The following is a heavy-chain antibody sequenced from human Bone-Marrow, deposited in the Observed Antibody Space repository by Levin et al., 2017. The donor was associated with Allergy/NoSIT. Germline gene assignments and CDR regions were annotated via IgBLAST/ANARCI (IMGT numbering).Heavy chain of an antibody. Sequence: LAGGSLRLSCAASGFTFSTYCMHWVRQSPGKGLEWVSRINSNGSNTNYADSVKGRFTISRDNAENTLYLQMNSLRAEDTAVYYCARDEGVVAYDIDYWGQGSLVTVPS. V-gene: IGHV3-74*01. J-gene: IGHJ4*02. D-gene: IGHD3-9*01. CDR1: GFTFSTYC. CDR3: ARDEGVVAYDIDY. CDR2: INSNGSNT.